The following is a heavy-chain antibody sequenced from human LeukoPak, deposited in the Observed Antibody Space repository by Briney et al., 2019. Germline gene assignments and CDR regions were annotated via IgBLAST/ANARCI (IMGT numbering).Heavy chain of an antibody. CDR2: INHSGST. CDR1: GRSFSGYY. D-gene: IGHD1/OR15-1a*01. J-gene: IGHJ6*03. Sequence: PSETLSLTCAVYGRSFSGYYWSWSRQPPGKGLEWIGEINHSGSTNYNPSLKSRVTISLDTSKNQFSLNLSSVTAADTAVYYCARGREQQLFYYYYYMDVRGKGTTVTVSS. V-gene: IGHV4-34*01. CDR3: ARGREQQLFYYYYYMDV.